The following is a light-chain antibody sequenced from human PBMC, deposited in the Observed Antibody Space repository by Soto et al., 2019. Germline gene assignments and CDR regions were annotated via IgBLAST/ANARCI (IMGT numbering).Light chain of an antibody. CDR2: DAS. J-gene: IGKJ5*01. Sequence: DIQMTQSPSSLTASVGDSVTITCQASQDITNYLNWYQQKPGKAPKLLIYDASNLEPGVPSRFSGRGSGTDFTFSISSLQPEDIATYYCQQYADIPPTFGQGTRLDIK. CDR3: QQYADIPPT. CDR1: QDITNY. V-gene: IGKV1-33*01.